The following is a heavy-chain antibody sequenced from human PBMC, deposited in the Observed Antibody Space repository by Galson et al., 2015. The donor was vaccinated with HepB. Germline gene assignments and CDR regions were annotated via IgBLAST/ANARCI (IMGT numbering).Heavy chain of an antibody. CDR1: GFSFTRYT. CDR3: AKDGIMVANNPYHFHY. Sequence: SLRLSCAASGFSFTRYTMTWVRQAPGKGLEWVSTITSSGGNIYYADSVKGRFTVSRDNSRNTLVLQLNSLRAEDTAMYFCAKDGIMVANNPYHFHYWGQGTLITVSS. D-gene: IGHD1-26*01. V-gene: IGHV3-23*01. J-gene: IGHJ4*02. CDR2: ITSSGGNI.